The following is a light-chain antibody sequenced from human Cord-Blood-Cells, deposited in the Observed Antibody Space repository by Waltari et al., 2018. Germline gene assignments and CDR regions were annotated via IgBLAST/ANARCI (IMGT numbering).Light chain of an antibody. Sequence: QSALTPPASVSGSPGQSITVSCTGTSSDGGGDNYVSWYQQHPGKAPKRMIYEVSNRPSGVSNRFSVSKFGNTASLTISGLQAEDEADYYCSSYTSSSVVFGGGTKLTVL. CDR3: SSYTSSSVV. CDR2: EVS. V-gene: IGLV2-14*01. J-gene: IGLJ2*01. CDR1: SSDGGGDNY.